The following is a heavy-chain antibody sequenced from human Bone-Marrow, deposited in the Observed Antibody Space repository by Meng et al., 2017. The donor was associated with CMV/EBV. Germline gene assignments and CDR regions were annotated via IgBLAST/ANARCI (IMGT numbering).Heavy chain of an antibody. CDR1: GFTFSSYE. Sequence: GGSLRLSCAVSGFTFSSYEMNWVRQAPGKGLEWVSYISSSGSTIYYADSVKGRFTISRDNAKNSLYLQMNSLRAEDTAVYYCARDKSSSSVEPGMDVWGQGTTVTFSS. D-gene: IGHD6-6*01. V-gene: IGHV3-48*03. J-gene: IGHJ6*02. CDR3: ARDKSSSSVEPGMDV. CDR2: ISSSGSTI.